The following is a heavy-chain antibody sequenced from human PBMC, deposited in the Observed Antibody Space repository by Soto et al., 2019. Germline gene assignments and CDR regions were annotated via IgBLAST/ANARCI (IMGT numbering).Heavy chain of an antibody. D-gene: IGHD2-8*02. CDR2: IYSGGST. CDR1: GFTVSSNY. J-gene: IGHJ4*02. CDR3: ARAERRITGISY. V-gene: IGHV3-53*02. Sequence: EVQLVETGGGLIQPGGSLRLSCAASGFTVSSNYMSWVRQAPGKGLEWVSVIYSGGSTYYADSVKGRFTISRDNSKNTLYIQMNSLRAEDTAVYYCARAERRITGISYWGQGTLVTVSS.